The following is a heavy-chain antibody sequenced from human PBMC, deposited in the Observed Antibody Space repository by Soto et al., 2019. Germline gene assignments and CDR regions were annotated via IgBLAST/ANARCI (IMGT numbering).Heavy chain of an antibody. CDR2: IYDSGSA. CDR1: GGSISSYK. D-gene: IGHD3-10*01. Sequence: SETLSLTCMVSGGSISSYKWSWIRQPPGKGLEWIGYIYDSGSANYNPSLKSQVTISVDTSKNQFSLKVTSVTAADTAVYYCARTPIAMVRGVVSGNGMDVWGQGTTVTVSS. V-gene: IGHV4-59*01. J-gene: IGHJ6*02. CDR3: ARTPIAMVRGVVSGNGMDV.